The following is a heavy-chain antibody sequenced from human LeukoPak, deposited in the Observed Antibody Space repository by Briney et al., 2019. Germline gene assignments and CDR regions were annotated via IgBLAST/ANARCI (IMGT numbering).Heavy chain of an antibody. V-gene: IGHV1-2*02. CDR3: ARAFPRIAVAGTSLWFDP. D-gene: IGHD6-13*01. CDR1: GYTFTDYY. CDR2: INPNSGGT. Sequence: GASVTDSFKASGYTFTDYYMHWVRQAPGQGLEWMGWINPNSGGTNYAQKFQGRVTMTRDTSISTAYMELSRLRSDDTAVYYCARAFPRIAVAGTSLWFDPWGQGTLVTVSS. J-gene: IGHJ5*02.